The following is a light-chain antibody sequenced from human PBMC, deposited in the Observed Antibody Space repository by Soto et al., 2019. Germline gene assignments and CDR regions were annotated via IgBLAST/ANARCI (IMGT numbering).Light chain of an antibody. CDR1: QSVSSNY. V-gene: IGKV3-20*01. Sequence: DSVLTQSPGTLSLSPGERATLSCRASQSVSSNYLAWYQQKPGQTPKVLIYRASTRATGIPDRFSGSGSGTDFTLTISRLEPEDFAVYYCQQYGSLSWTFGQGTKVDIK. CDR3: QQYGSLSWT. J-gene: IGKJ1*01. CDR2: RAS.